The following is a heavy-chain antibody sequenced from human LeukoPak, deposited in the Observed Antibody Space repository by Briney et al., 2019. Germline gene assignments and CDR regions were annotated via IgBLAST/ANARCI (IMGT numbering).Heavy chain of an antibody. Sequence: ASVKVSCKASGYTFTSYGISWVRQAPGQGLEWMGWISAYNGNTNYAQKLQGRVTMTTDTSTSTAYMELRSLRSDDTAVYHCARDSMVRGVYYYYGMDVWGKGTTVTVSS. J-gene: IGHJ6*04. V-gene: IGHV1-18*04. D-gene: IGHD3-10*01. CDR2: ISAYNGNT. CDR1: GYTFTSYG. CDR3: ARDSMVRGVYYYYGMDV.